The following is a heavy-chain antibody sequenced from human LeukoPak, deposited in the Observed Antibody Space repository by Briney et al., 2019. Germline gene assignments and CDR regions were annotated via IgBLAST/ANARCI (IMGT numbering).Heavy chain of an antibody. CDR1: AFTFSSYV. Sequence: GGSLRLSCAASAFTFSSYVMSWVRQAPGKGLEWVSGISGSGGSTYYADSVKGRFTISRDNSKNSLYLQMNSLRAEDTAVYYCAKYYYTSGSSGGRVFDYWGQGTLVTVSS. CDR2: ISGSGGST. J-gene: IGHJ4*02. CDR3: AKYYYTSGSSGGRVFDY. D-gene: IGHD3-10*01. V-gene: IGHV3-23*01.